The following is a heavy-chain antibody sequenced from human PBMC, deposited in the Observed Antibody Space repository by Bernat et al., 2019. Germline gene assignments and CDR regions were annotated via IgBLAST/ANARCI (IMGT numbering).Heavy chain of an antibody. CDR2: ISGSGGST. V-gene: IGHV3-23*01. CDR1: GFTFSSYA. Sequence: EVQLLESGGGLVQPGGSLRLPCAASGFTFSSYAMSWVRQAPGKGLEWVSAISGSGGSTYYADSVKGRFTISRDNSKNTVYLQMKSLRAEDTAIYYCAKQLGYCSDGTCYFDYWGQGTLVTVSS. CDR3: AKQLGYCSDGTCYFDY. D-gene: IGHD2-15*01. J-gene: IGHJ4*02.